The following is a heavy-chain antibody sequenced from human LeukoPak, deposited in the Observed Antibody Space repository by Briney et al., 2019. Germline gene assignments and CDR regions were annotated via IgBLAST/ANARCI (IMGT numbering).Heavy chain of an antibody. J-gene: IGHJ3*02. CDR1: GFTFSTYE. Sequence: GSLRLSCVASGFTFSTYEMTWVRQAPGKGLELIGYIYYSGSTNYNPSLKSRVTISVDTSKNQFSLKLTSVTAADTAVYYCARVWSSRKAFDIWGQGTMVTVSS. CDR3: ARVWSSRKAFDI. CDR2: IYYSGST. D-gene: IGHD3-16*01. V-gene: IGHV4-59*01.